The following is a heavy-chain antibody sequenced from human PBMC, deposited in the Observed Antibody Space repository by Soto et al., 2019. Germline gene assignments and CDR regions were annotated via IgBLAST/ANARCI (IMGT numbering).Heavy chain of an antibody. V-gene: IGHV3-33*08. CDR2: IWYDGSNK. CDR3: ARADCTGAYCYSWPFNYGVDV. Sequence: QVQLVESGGGVVQPGGSLRLSCTTSGFTFNTYRMHWVRQAPGKGLEWVAIIWYDGSNKYYADSVKGRFTISRDNSRNTLYLQMNSLRAEDTALYYCARADCTGAYCYSWPFNYGVDVWGQGTTVTVSS. CDR1: GFTFNTYR. D-gene: IGHD2-15*01. J-gene: IGHJ6*02.